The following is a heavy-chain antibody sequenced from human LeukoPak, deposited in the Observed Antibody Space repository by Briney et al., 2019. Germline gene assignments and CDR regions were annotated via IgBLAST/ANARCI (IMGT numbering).Heavy chain of an antibody. D-gene: IGHD3-10*01. Sequence: PGGSLRLSCAASGFTFSSYVMHWVRQAPGKGLEWVAIISYDGSNEYYADSVKGRFTISRDNSKNTLYLQMNSLRAADTAVYYCARVVYYGSGSYIDYWGQGTLVTVSS. CDR2: ISYDGSNE. CDR3: ARVVYYGSGSYIDY. J-gene: IGHJ4*02. CDR1: GFTFSSYV. V-gene: IGHV3-30*04.